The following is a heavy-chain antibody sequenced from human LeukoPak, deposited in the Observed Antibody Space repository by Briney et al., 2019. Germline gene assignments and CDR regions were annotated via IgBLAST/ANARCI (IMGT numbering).Heavy chain of an antibody. D-gene: IGHD2-2*01. CDR2: ISGTGGST. CDR1: AFTFSSYD. CDR3: AKDRHAPGRFCSSTTCFPFDL. J-gene: IGHJ5*02. V-gene: IGHV3-23*01. Sequence: GGSLRLSCVASAFTFSSYDMSWVRQAPGKGLEWVSAISGTGGSTYYADSVKGRFTISGDNSKSTLYLQMNSLRAEDTARYYCAKDRHAPGRFCSSTTCFPFDLWGQGTLVTVSS.